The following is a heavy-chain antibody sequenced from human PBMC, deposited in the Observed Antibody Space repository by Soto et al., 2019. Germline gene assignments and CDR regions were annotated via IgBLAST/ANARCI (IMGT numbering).Heavy chain of an antibody. D-gene: IGHD3-22*01. Sequence: SVKVSCKASGGTFSSYAISWVLQAPGQGLEWMGGIIPIFGTSNYAQKFQGRVTITADKSTSTAYMELSSLRSEDTSVYYCARSDDSSGYYFYWYFDLWGRGTLVTVSS. J-gene: IGHJ2*01. V-gene: IGHV1-69*06. CDR1: GGTFSSYA. CDR2: IIPIFGTS. CDR3: ARSDDSSGYYFYWYFDL.